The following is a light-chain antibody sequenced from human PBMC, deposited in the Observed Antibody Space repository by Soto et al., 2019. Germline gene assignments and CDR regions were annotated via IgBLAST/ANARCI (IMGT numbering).Light chain of an antibody. CDR2: EGS. CDR3: CSYAGISTWV. J-gene: IGLJ3*02. V-gene: IGLV2-23*01. CDR1: SSDVGSYNL. Sequence: QSALTQPPSVSGSPGQSITISCTGTSSDVGSYNLVSWYQQHPGKAPKLMIDEGSKRPSGVYHRFSGSKSDNTASLTISGLQAEDEDDYYGCSYAGISTWVFGGGTQLTVL.